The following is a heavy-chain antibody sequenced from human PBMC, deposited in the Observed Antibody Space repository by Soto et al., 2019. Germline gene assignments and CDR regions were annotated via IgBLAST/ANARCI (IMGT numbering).Heavy chain of an antibody. Sequence: SETLSLTCTVSGDSINTYYWSWVRQPPGRGLQWIGYIYDRGNTNYNPSVTSRVTISVDTSKNQFSLNLSSVTAADTAVYYCARGRWKQLPFQQWGQGTLVTVSS. V-gene: IGHV4-59*01. CDR1: GDSINTYY. J-gene: IGHJ1*01. D-gene: IGHD1-1*01. CDR3: ARGRWKQLPFQQ. CDR2: IYDRGNT.